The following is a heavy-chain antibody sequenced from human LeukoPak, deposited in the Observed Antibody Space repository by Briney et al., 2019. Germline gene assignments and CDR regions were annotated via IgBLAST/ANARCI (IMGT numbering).Heavy chain of an antibody. V-gene: IGHV3-74*03. CDR2: ISGDGTIK. CDR3: SRSQFDY. J-gene: IGHJ4*02. Sequence: AGGSLRLSCEPSGFPFSGYWMLWVRQAPGKGLVWVSRISGDGTIKTYADFVRGRFIVSRDNTKNILYLQMNSLKVEDTATYFCSRSQFDYWGQGVLVTVSS. CDR1: GFPFSGYW.